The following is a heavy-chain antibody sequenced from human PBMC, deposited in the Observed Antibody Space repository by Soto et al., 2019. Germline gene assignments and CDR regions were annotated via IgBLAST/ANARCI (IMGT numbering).Heavy chain of an antibody. D-gene: IGHD3-22*01. J-gene: IGHJ4*02. Sequence: EVQLVESGGGLVQPGGSLRLSCAASGFTFSTYWMHWVRQAPGKGLVWVSRIKNDGSGTYYVDSVEGRFTISRDNAKNTLYLQMNSLRAEDTAVYYCVRVDGDYYDGNGYLGRHWGQGTLVTVSS. V-gene: IGHV3-74*01. CDR3: VRVDGDYYDGNGYLGRH. CDR1: GFTFSTYW. CDR2: IKNDGSGT.